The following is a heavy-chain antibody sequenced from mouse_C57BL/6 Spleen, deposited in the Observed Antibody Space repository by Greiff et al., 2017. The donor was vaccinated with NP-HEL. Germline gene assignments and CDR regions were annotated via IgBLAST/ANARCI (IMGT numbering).Heavy chain of an antibody. CDR1: GFSLTSYG. Sequence: QVQLQQSGPGLVAPSQSLSITCTVSGFSLTSYGVHWVRQPPGKGLEWLVVIWSDGSTTYNSALKSRLSISKDNSKSQVFLKMNSLQTDDTAMYYCARHGYDYDVGYFDVWGTGTTVTVSS. J-gene: IGHJ1*03. V-gene: IGHV2-6-1*01. CDR3: ARHGYDYDVGYFDV. CDR2: IWSDGST. D-gene: IGHD2-4*01.